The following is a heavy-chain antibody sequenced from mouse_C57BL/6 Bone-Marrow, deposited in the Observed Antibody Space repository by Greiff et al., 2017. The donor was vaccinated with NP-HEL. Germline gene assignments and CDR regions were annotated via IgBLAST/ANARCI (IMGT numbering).Heavy chain of an antibody. CDR1: GYTFTSYW. D-gene: IGHD1-1*01. V-gene: IGHV1-61*01. CDR2: IYPSDSET. Sequence: VQLQQPGAELVRPGSSVKPSCKASGYTFTSYWMDWVKQRPGQGLEWIGNIYPSDSETHYNQKFKDKATLTVDKSSSTAYMQLSSLTSEDSAVYYCARPHYYGSSGGYWYFDVWGTGTTVTVSS. CDR3: ARPHYYGSSGGYWYFDV. J-gene: IGHJ1*03.